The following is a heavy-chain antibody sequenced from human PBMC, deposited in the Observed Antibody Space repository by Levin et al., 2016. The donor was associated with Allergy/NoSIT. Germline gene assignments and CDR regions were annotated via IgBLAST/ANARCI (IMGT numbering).Heavy chain of an antibody. V-gene: IGHV3-53*01. CDR2: IYSAGST. CDR3: LVTSSAVDAFDI. J-gene: IGHJ3*02. D-gene: IGHD6-19*01. CDR1: GFTVSSNY. Sequence: GESLKISCAASGFTVSSNYMSWVRQAPGKGLEWVSIIYSAGSTYYADSVKGRFSISRDNSKNTLYLQMNSLRAEDTAVYYCLVTSSAVDAFDIWGQGTMVTVSS.